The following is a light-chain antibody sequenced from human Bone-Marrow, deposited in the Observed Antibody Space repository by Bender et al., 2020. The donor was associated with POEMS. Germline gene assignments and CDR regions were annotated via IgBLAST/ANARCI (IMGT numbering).Light chain of an antibody. CDR1: SGGIASSY. J-gene: IGLJ2*01. Sequence: NFMVTQPHSVSESPGKTVTISCARSSGGIASSYVQWYQQRPGSSPTTVIYEDNLRPSGVPDRFSGSIDSSSNSASLTISGLKTEDEAEYYCQSYSGSDQVFGGGTKLIVL. CDR2: EDN. CDR3: QSYSGSDQV. V-gene: IGLV6-57*01.